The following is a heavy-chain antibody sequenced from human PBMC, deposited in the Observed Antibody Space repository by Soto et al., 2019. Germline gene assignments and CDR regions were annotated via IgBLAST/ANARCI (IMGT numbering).Heavy chain of an antibody. D-gene: IGHD3-22*01. CDR1: GYSFAGYW. V-gene: IGHV5-10-1*01. CDR2: IDPSDSQT. CDR3: ARQIYDSDTGPNFQYYFDS. J-gene: IGHJ4*02. Sequence: GESLKISCKGSGYSFAGYWITWVRQKPGKGLEWMGRIDPSDSQTYYSPSFRGHVTISATKSITTVFLQWGSLRASDTAMYYCARQIYDSDTGPNFQYYFDSWGQGTPVTVSS.